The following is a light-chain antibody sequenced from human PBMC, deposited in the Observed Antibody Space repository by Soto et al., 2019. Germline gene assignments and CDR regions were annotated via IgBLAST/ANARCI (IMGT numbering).Light chain of an antibody. V-gene: IGKV3-20*01. J-gene: IGKJ1*01. CDR3: QQYGSSHWT. CDR2: GAF. Sequence: SVFTQSPRTLTLSPGERATCSCRASQSVRTNYLAWYQQKRGQAPWLLIYGAFNRAGGVPDRFSGSGSGTDSTLTISRLEPEDFAVYYCQQYGSSHWTFGQGSKV. CDR1: QSVRTNY.